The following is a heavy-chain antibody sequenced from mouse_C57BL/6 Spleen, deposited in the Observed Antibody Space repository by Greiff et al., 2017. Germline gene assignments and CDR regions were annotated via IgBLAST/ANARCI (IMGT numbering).Heavy chain of an antibody. CDR3: ARNTVVANYFDY. CDR1: GYTFTSYW. D-gene: IGHD1-1*01. Sequence: QVQLQQPGAELVRPGSSVKLSCKASGYTFTSYWMHWVKQRPIQGLEWIGNIDPSDSETHYNQKFKDKATLTVDKSSSTAYMQRSSLTSEDSAVYYCARNTVVANYFDYWGQGTTLTVSS. V-gene: IGHV1-52*01. J-gene: IGHJ2*01. CDR2: IDPSDSET.